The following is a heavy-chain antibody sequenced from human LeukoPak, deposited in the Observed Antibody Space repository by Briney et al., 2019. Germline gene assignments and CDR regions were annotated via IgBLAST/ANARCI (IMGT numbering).Heavy chain of an antibody. J-gene: IGHJ2*01. CDR3: TTVRLGRYDYVWGSFRYWCFDL. CDR2: IRSKAYGGTT. CDR1: GFTFGDYA. D-gene: IGHD3-16*02. V-gene: IGHV3-49*03. Sequence: GGSLRLSCTASGFTFGDYAMSWLRQAPGKGLEWVGFIRSKAYGGTTEYAASVKGRFTISRDDSKSIAYLQMNSLETEDTAVYYCTTVRLGRYDYVWGSFRYWCFDLWGRGTLVTVSS.